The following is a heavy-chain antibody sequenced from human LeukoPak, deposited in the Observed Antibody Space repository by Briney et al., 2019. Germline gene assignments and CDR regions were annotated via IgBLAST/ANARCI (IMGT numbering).Heavy chain of an antibody. Sequence: GGSLRLSCAASGFTFSSYGMHWVRQAPGKGLEWVAGIWCDGSNTYYADSVKGRFTISRDNSKSTLYLQMNSLRAEDTAVYYCARDRVNGDHDYGFVDHWFDPWGQGTLVTVSS. D-gene: IGHD4-17*01. V-gene: IGHV3-33*01. CDR1: GFTFSSYG. J-gene: IGHJ5*02. CDR2: IWCDGSNT. CDR3: ARDRVNGDHDYGFVDHWFDP.